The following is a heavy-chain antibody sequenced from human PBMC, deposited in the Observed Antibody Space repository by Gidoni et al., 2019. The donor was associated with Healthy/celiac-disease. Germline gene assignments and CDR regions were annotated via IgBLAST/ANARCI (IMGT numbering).Heavy chain of an antibody. Sequence: QVQPVQSGAEVKKTGSSYKVSCKASGDHFSSCAISWVRQAPGQGLEWMGRIIPIFGTTNYAQKFQGRVTITADKSTGTAYMELGSLRSEDTAVYYCARDRYSSGWLYYYYGMDVWGQGTTVTVSS. CDR1: GDHFSSCA. D-gene: IGHD6-19*01. CDR2: IIPIFGTT. V-gene: IGHV1-69*06. J-gene: IGHJ6*02. CDR3: ARDRYSSGWLYYYYGMDV.